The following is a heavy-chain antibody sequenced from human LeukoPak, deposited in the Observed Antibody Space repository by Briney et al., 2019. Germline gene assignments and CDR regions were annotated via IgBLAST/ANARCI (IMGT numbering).Heavy chain of an antibody. V-gene: IGHV3-21*04. CDR3: AKKGYYDGSGYYMYYFDH. CDR1: GFTFSSYS. Sequence: GGSLRLSCAASGFTFSSYSMNWVRQAPGKGLEWVSCISSSSNYIYYADSVKGRFTISRDNAKNSLYLQMNSLRAEDTAVYYCAKKGYYDGSGYYMYYFDHWGQGTLVTVSS. J-gene: IGHJ4*02. CDR2: ISSSSNYI. D-gene: IGHD3-22*01.